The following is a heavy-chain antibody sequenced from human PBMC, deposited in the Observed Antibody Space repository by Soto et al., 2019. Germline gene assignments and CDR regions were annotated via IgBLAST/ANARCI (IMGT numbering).Heavy chain of an antibody. Sequence: ASVKVSCKASGGTFSSYTISWVRQAPGQGLEWMGRIIPILGIANYAQKFQGRVTITADKSTSTAYMELSSLRSEDTAVYYCARDAVVKYPGIAAAGGGDYWGQGTLVTVSS. CDR3: ARDAVVKYPGIAAAGGGDY. CDR2: IIPILGIA. CDR1: GGTFSSYT. D-gene: IGHD6-13*01. J-gene: IGHJ4*02. V-gene: IGHV1-69*04.